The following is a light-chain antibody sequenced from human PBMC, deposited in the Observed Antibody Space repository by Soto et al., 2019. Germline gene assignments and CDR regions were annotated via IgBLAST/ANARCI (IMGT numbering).Light chain of an antibody. CDR2: DAS. CDR1: QSVSTY. J-gene: IGKJ4*01. Sequence: EIVLTQSPATLSLSPGERATLSCRARQSVSTYVTYLAWYQQKPGQAPRLLIYDASNRATGIPARFSGSGSGTDFTLTISSLESEDFAVYYCQQRSNWPPVFGGGTKVDIK. CDR3: QQRSNWPPV. V-gene: IGKV3-11*01.